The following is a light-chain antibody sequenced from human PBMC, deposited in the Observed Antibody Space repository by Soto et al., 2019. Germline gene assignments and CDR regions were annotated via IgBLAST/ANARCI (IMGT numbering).Light chain of an antibody. CDR3: QQSYSTPLT. Sequence: DIQMTQSPSSLSASVLYRVTITCRASQSISSYLNWYQQKPGKAPKLLIYAASSLQSGVPSRFSGSGSGTDFTLTISSLQPEDFATYYCQQSYSTPLTFGGGTKVDIK. J-gene: IGKJ4*01. V-gene: IGKV1-39*01. CDR1: QSISSY. CDR2: AAS.